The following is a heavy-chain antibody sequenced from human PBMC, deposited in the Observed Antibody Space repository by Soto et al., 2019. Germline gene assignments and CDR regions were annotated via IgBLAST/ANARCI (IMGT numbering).Heavy chain of an antibody. V-gene: IGHV1-18*01. CDR3: ARWGNVVVPAAKMPWFDP. Sequence: GASVKVSCKASGYTFTSYGISWVRQATGQGLEWMGWISAYNGNTNYAQKLQGRVTMTTDTSTSTAYMELRSLRSDDTAVYYCARWGNVVVPAAKMPWFDPWGQGTLVTVSS. CDR1: GYTFTSYG. J-gene: IGHJ5*02. CDR2: ISAYNGNT. D-gene: IGHD2-2*01.